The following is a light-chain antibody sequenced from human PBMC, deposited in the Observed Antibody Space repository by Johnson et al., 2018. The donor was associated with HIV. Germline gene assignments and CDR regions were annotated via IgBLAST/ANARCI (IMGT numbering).Light chain of an antibody. CDR3: GTWDTRLSGGHV. CDR1: SSNIGNNY. V-gene: IGLV1-51*02. CDR2: ENN. Sequence: QSVLTQPPSVSAAPGQKVTISCSGSSSNIGNNYVSRYQQLSGTDPKLFIYENNKRPSGTPERISRTKSDTTAPLGITALQRGDEADYYCGTWDTRLSGGHVFGTGTKVTVL. J-gene: IGLJ1*01.